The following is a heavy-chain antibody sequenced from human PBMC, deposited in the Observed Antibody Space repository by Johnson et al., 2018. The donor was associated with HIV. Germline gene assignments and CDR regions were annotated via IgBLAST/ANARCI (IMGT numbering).Heavy chain of an antibody. D-gene: IGHD6-19*01. CDR3: AKIIGYSSGLEI. V-gene: IGHV3-30*02. J-gene: IGHJ3*02. Sequence: QMQLLESGGGVVQPGGSLRLSCAASGFTFSSYGMHWVRQAPGTGLEWVAFIRYDGSNKYYADSVKGRFTISRDNSKNTLYLQMNSLRAEDTAVYYCAKIIGYSSGLEIWGQGTMVTVSS. CDR2: IRYDGSNK. CDR1: GFTFSSYG.